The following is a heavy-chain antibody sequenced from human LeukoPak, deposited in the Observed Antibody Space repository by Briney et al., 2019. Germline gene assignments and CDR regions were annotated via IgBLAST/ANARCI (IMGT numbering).Heavy chain of an antibody. CDR3: ARYHSISSGYYALDI. Sequence: GESLKISCKGTGYIFTTYWIAWVSQMPGKGLEWMGIIYPAYSDTRYSPSFQGQVTISADKSISTASLQWSSLGASDTAIYYCARYHSISSGYYALDIWGQGTMVTVSS. J-gene: IGHJ3*02. D-gene: IGHD3-22*01. V-gene: IGHV5-51*01. CDR1: GYIFTTYW. CDR2: IYPAYSDT.